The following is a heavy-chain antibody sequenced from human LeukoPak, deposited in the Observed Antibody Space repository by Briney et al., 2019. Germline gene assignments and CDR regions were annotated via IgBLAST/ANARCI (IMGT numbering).Heavy chain of an antibody. V-gene: IGHV3-48*01. Sequence: PGGSLRLSCAASGFTFSSYSMNWVRQAPGKGLEWVSGISWNSGSIGYADSVKGRFTISRDNSKNTLYLQMNSLRAEDTAVYYCARDTLRYYDSSGYQPPAFDIWGQGTMVTVPS. J-gene: IGHJ3*02. CDR2: ISWNSGSI. D-gene: IGHD3-22*01. CDR1: GFTFSSYS. CDR3: ARDTLRYYDSSGYQPPAFDI.